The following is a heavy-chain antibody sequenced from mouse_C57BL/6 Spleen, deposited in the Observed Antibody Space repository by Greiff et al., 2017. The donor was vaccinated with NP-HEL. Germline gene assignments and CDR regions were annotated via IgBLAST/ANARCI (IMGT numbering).Heavy chain of an antibody. D-gene: IGHD6-1*01. V-gene: IGHV1-61*01. CDR3: AREGGSSLAMDY. Sequence: VQLQQPGAELVRPGSSVKLSCKASGYTFTSYWMDWVKQRPGQGLEWIGNIYPSDSETHYNQKFKDKATLTVDKSSSTAYMQLSSLTSEDSAVYDCAREGGSSLAMDYWGQGTSVTVSS. CDR2: IYPSDSET. CDR1: GYTFTSYW. J-gene: IGHJ4*01.